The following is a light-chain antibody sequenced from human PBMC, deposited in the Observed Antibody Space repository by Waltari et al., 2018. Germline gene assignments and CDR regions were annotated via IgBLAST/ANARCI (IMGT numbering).Light chain of an antibody. V-gene: IGKV1-9*01. CDR3: HQVNSYPLT. CDR1: QGISSY. J-gene: IGKJ4*01. CDR2: AAS. Sequence: DIQLTQSPSFLSASVGDRVTITCRAIQGISSYLTWFQQKPGKAPKVLNYAASTLQSGVPSRFSGSESGTEFTLTNSSLQPEDFATYYCHQVNSYPLTFGGGTKVEIK.